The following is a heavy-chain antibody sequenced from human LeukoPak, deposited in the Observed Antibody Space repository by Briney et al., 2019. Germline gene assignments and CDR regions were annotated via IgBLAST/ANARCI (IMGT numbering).Heavy chain of an antibody. J-gene: IGHJ3*02. Sequence: QPGGSLRLSCAASGFTFSTYAMRWVRQAPGKGLEWVSAISGSGDSTYYADSVKGRFTISRDNSKNTLYLQMNSLRAEDTALYYCAKDHDYYASGPIWGQGTMVTVSS. CDR3: AKDHDYYASGPI. V-gene: IGHV3-23*01. CDR1: GFTFSTYA. CDR2: ISGSGDST. D-gene: IGHD3-10*01.